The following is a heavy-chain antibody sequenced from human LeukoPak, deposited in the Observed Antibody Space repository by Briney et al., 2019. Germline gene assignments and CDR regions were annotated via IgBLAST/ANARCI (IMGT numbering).Heavy chain of an antibody. Sequence: SGPALVKPTQTLTLTCTFSGFSLSTSGMCVSWIRQPPGKALEWLARIDWDDDKYYSTSLKTRLTISKDTSKNQVVLTMTNMDPVDTATYYCARIRLYCTNGVCYTYFDYWGQGTLVTVSS. V-gene: IGHV2-70*11. CDR3: ARIRLYCTNGVCYTYFDY. J-gene: IGHJ4*02. D-gene: IGHD2-8*01. CDR1: GFSLSTSGMC. CDR2: IDWDDDK.